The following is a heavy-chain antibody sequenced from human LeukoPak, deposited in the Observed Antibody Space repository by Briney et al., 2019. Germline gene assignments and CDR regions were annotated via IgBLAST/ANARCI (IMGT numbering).Heavy chain of an antibody. J-gene: IGHJ5*01. V-gene: IGHV3-66*01. CDR1: GGSISSSSYY. D-gene: IGHD3/OR15-3a*01. CDR3: ATIGTGDYRDDS. CDR2: IYSGNTI. Sequence: ETLSLTCTVSGGSISSSSYYWGWVRQAPGKGLEWVSVIYSGNTIKYADSVKGRFTISRDNSKNTVYLQMSSLRAEDTALYYCATIGTGDYRDDSWGQGTLVTVSS.